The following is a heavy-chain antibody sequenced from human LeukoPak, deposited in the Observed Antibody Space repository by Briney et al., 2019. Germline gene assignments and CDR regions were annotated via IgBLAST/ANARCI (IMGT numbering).Heavy chain of an antibody. D-gene: IGHD3-10*01. CDR2: INPNSGGT. Sequence: ASVKVSCKASGYTFTGYYMHWVRQAPGQGLEWMGWINPNSGGTNYAQKFQGGVTMTRDTSISTAYMELSRLRSDDTAVYYCARSLLWFGESYYFDYWGQGTLVTVSS. J-gene: IGHJ4*02. V-gene: IGHV1-2*02. CDR1: GYTFTGYY. CDR3: ARSLLWFGESYYFDY.